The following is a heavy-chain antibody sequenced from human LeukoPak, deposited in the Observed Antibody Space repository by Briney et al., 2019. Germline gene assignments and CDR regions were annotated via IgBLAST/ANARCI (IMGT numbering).Heavy chain of an antibody. D-gene: IGHD6-19*01. CDR1: GCTFTIYA. CDR3: ARDDGIAVAGPFDY. Sequence: SVTVSFKASGCTFTIYAISWVRQAHGQGLEWMGGIIPIFGTANYAQKFQGRVTITADESTSTAYMELSSLRSEDTAVYYCARDDGIAVAGPFDYGGQGTLVTVSS. V-gene: IGHV1-69*01. CDR2: IIPIFGTA. J-gene: IGHJ4*02.